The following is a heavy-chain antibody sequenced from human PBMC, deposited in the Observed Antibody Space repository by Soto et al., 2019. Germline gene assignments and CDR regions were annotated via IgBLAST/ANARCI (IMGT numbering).Heavy chain of an antibody. CDR1: GFTFSSYE. Sequence: PGGSLRLSXAASGFTFSSYEMNWVRQAPGKGLEWVSYISSSGSTIYYADSVKGRFTISRDNAKNSLYLQMNSLRAEDTAVYYCARDSSGWYGFDPWGQGTLVTVSS. CDR2: ISSSGSTI. V-gene: IGHV3-48*03. D-gene: IGHD6-19*01. J-gene: IGHJ5*02. CDR3: ARDSSGWYGFDP.